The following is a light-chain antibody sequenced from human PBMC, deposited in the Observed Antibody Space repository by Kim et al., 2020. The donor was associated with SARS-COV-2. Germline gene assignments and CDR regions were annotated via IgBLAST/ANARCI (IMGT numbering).Light chain of an antibody. J-gene: IGLJ1*01. CDR3: SSYAGKV. CDR2: EVS. V-gene: IGLV2-8*01. Sequence: GSPGQSVTISCTGTSSDVGGYNYVSWYQQHPGKAPKLMIYEVSKRPSGVPDRFSGSKSGNTASLTVSRLQAEDEADYYCSSYAGKVFGTGTKVTVL. CDR1: SSDVGGYNY.